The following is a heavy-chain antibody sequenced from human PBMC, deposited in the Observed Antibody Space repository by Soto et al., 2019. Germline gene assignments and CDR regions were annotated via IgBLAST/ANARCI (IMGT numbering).Heavy chain of an antibody. Sequence: GGSLRLSCAASGFTFSSYSMNWVRQAPGKGLEWVSSISSSSSYIYYADSVKGRFTISRDNAKNSLYLQMNSLRAEDTAVYYCARDPTMERRSLWFDAWGQGTLVTVSS. V-gene: IGHV3-21*01. J-gene: IGHJ5*02. CDR3: ARDPTMERRSLWFDA. CDR1: GFTFSSYS. CDR2: ISSSSSYI. D-gene: IGHD1-1*01.